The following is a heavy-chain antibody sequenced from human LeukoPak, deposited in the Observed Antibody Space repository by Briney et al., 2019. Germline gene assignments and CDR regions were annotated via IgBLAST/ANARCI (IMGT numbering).Heavy chain of an antibody. Sequence: PGGSLRLSCAASGFTFSSYAMHCVRQAPGKGLEWVAVISYDGSNKYYAYSVKGRFTISRDNSKNTLYLQMNSLRAEDTAVYYCAKDLKQWLGLIFDYWGQGTLVTVSS. V-gene: IGHV3-30-3*01. D-gene: IGHD6-19*01. CDR3: AKDLKQWLGLIFDY. CDR1: GFTFSSYA. CDR2: ISYDGSNK. J-gene: IGHJ4*02.